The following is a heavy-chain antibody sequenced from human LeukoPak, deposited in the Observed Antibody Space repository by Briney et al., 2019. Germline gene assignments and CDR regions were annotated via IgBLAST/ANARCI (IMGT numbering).Heavy chain of an antibody. V-gene: IGHV3-74*01. CDR2: NKSDGST. Sequence: GGSLRLSCAASGFTFSSYWMHWVRQAPGKGLVCVSRNKSDGSTNYADSVKGRFTISRDNAKNTLSLQMNSLRAEDTGVYYSARAPSEIGGYYPEYFRHWGQGTLVTVSS. D-gene: IGHD3-22*01. CDR1: GFTFSSYW. CDR3: ARAPSEIGGYYPEYFRH. J-gene: IGHJ1*01.